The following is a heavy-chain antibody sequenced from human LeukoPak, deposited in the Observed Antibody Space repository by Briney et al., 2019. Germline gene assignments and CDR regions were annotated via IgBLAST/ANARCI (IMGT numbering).Heavy chain of an antibody. CDR2: IYYSGST. J-gene: IGHJ4*02. Sequence: PSETLSLTCTVSGGSISSSSYYWGWIRQPPGKGLEWIGSIYYSGSTYYNPSLKSRVTISVDTSKNQFSLKLSSVTAADTAVYYCAREGRISGIVATITFDYWGQGTLVTVSS. CDR3: AREGRISGIVATITFDY. CDR1: GGSISSSSYY. D-gene: IGHD5-12*01. V-gene: IGHV4-39*07.